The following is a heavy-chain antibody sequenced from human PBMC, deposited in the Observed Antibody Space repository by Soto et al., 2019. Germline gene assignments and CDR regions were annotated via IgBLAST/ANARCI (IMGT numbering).Heavy chain of an antibody. CDR3: ARGGIGYYDFWSGYNWFDP. D-gene: IGHD3-3*01. Sequence: SETLSLTCAVYGGSFSGYYWSWIRQPPGKGLEWIGEINHSGSTNYNPSLKNRVTISVDTSKNQFSLKLSSVTAADTAVYYCARGGIGYYDFWSGYNWFDPWGQGTLVTVSS. CDR1: GGSFSGYY. V-gene: IGHV4-34*01. CDR2: INHSGST. J-gene: IGHJ5*02.